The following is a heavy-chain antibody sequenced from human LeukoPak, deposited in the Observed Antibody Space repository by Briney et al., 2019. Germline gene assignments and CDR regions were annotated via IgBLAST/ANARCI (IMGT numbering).Heavy chain of an antibody. CDR1: GFTFSSYA. D-gene: IGHD6-19*01. J-gene: IGHJ4*02. V-gene: IGHV3-23*01. CDR2: ISGSGGST. Sequence: GGSLRLSCAASGFTFSSYAMGWVRQAPGKGLEWVSAISGSGGSTYYADSVKGRFTISRDNSKNTLYLQMNSLRAEDTAVYYCAKAGSGWYGGQGGVYWGQGTLVTVSS. CDR3: AKAGSGWYGGQGGVY.